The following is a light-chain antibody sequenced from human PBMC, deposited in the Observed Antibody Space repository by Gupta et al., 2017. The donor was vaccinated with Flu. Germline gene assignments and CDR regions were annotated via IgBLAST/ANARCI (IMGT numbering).Light chain of an antibody. CDR1: QSVWYSSNNKNG. CDR2: WAY. CDR3: KKYMGASWT. J-gene: IGKJ1*01. V-gene: IGKV4-1*01. Sequence: SLGERATINCKSSQSVWYSSNNKNGVSWYKQKTGQPPKLLSYWAYTRESGVPDRFSGSGSGTDCTLTISRLQAEDVAVDDGKKYMGASWTCGQGTKVEIK.